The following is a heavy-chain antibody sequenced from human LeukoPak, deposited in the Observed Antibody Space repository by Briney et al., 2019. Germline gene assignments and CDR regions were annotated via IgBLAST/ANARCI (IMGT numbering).Heavy chain of an antibody. J-gene: IGHJ3*02. Sequence: GGSLRLSCAASGFSFSSYDMSWVRQAPGKGLEWVSGIRGSGGSTFYADFVKGRFTISRDNSKNTLNLQMNSLRAEDTAVYYCAKSQLVGATYALDIWGQGTMVTVSS. CDR1: GFSFSSYD. D-gene: IGHD1-26*01. CDR2: IRGSGGST. V-gene: IGHV3-23*01. CDR3: AKSQLVGATYALDI.